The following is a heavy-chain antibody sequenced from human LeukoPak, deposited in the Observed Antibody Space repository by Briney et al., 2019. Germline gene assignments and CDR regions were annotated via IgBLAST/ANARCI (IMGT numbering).Heavy chain of an antibody. D-gene: IGHD5-24*01. Sequence: PGRSLRLSCAASGFSFSDYAMNWVRQAPGKGLEWVAFISYDGSNLPHANSVKGRFTISRDTSKNMLYLQMNSLRDEDTAVYYCANLPRDGYNFDFWGQGTLVTVSS. J-gene: IGHJ4*02. V-gene: IGHV3-30*18. CDR1: GFSFSDYA. CDR3: ANLPRDGYNFDF. CDR2: ISYDGSNL.